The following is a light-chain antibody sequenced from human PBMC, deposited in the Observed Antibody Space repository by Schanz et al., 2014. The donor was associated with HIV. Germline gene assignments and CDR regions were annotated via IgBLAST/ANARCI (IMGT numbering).Light chain of an antibody. CDR3: QQCVTYPYT. CDR2: QAS. Sequence: IQMTQSPSTVSTSVGDRVTITCRASQTIGRLLAWYQQKPGRAPKLLIYQASILETGVPSRFSGSGSGTSFTLTIHSLQPDDFATYYCQQCVTYPYTFGQGTKLDIK. J-gene: IGKJ2*01. CDR1: QTIGRL. V-gene: IGKV1-5*03.